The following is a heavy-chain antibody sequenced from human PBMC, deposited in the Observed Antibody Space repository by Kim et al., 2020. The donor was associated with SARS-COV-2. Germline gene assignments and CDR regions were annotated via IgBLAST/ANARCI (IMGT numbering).Heavy chain of an antibody. Sequence: GESLKISCKGSGYSFTSYWIGWVRQMPGKGMEWMGIIYPGDSDTRYSPSFQGQVTISADKSISTAYLQWSSLKASDTAMYYCARQGGYDWRLTGYYYGMDVWGQGTTVTVSS. CDR2: IYPGDSDT. CDR1: GYSFTSYW. D-gene: IGHD5-12*01. V-gene: IGHV5-51*01. J-gene: IGHJ6*02. CDR3: ARQGGYDWRLTGYYYGMDV.